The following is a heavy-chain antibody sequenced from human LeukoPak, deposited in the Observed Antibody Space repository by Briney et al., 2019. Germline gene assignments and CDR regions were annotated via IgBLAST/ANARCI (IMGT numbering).Heavy chain of an antibody. CDR1: GGSISRSRYY. CDR3: ARERAQWLVGGAFDI. V-gene: IGHV4-39*07. Sequence: SETLSLTCTVSGGSISRSRYYWGWIRQPPGKGLEWIGSIYYNGSTYYNPSLKSRVTISVDTSKNQFSLKLSSVTAADTAVYYCARERAQWLVGGAFDIWGQGTMVTVSS. CDR2: IYYNGST. D-gene: IGHD6-19*01. J-gene: IGHJ3*02.